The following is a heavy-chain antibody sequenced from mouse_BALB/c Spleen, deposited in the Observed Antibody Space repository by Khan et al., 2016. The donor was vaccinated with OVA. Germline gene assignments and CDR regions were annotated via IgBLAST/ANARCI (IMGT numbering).Heavy chain of an antibody. V-gene: IGHV1-5*01. D-gene: IGHD1-1*01. CDR2: IYPGISDT. J-gene: IGHJ2*01. Sequence: EVQLQESGTVLARPGASVKMSCKASGYSFTSYWMHWVKQRPGQGLEWIGAIYPGISDTRYNQKFKGKAKLTAVTSASTAYMEFSSLTNEDSAVYYCTRSYYSYYFDYWGQGTTLTVSS. CDR3: TRSYYSYYFDY. CDR1: GYSFTSYW.